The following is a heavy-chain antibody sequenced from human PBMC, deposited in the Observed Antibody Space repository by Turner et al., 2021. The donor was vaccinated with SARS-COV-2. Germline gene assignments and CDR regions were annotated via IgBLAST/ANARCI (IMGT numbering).Heavy chain of an antibody. CDR2: IWYDGSNK. V-gene: IGHV3-33*01. CDR3: ARDGAFGATGLDY. Sequence: QVQLVESGGGVVQPGRSLRLFCAASGFTFSSYGMHWVRQAPGKGLEWVAVIWYDGSNKYYADPVKGRFTISRDNSKNTQYLQMNSLRAEDTAVYYCARDGAFGATGLDYWGQGTLVTVSS. D-gene: IGHD3-16*01. J-gene: IGHJ4*02. CDR1: GFTFSSYG.